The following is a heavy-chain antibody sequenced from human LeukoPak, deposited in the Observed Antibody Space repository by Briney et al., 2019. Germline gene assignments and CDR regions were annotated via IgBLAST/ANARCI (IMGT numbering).Heavy chain of an antibody. V-gene: IGHV4-4*07. CDR3: ARVGQQLWFDP. D-gene: IGHD6-13*01. Sequence: SETLSLTCTVSGGSISNYYWSWIRQPAGKGLEWIGRIYTSGSTNYNPSLKSRVTMSVDTSKNQFSLKLSSVTAADTAVYHCARVGQQLWFDPWGQGTLVTVSS. CDR2: IYTSGST. J-gene: IGHJ5*02. CDR1: GGSISNYY.